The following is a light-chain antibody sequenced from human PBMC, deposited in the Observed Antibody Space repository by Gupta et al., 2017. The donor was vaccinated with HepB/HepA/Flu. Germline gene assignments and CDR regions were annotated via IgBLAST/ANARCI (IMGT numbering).Light chain of an antibody. CDR2: ELN. V-gene: IGLV2-23*02. J-gene: IGLJ2*01. CDR1: SSDVGTYNL. Sequence: QSALTQPASVSGSPGQSITISCPGASSDVGTYNLVSWYQHHPGKAPKVIIYELNKRPSGISNRFSGSKSGNTASLTISGLQAEDEANYYCCSYAGRDTFVVFGGGTKLTVL. CDR3: CSYAGRDTFVV.